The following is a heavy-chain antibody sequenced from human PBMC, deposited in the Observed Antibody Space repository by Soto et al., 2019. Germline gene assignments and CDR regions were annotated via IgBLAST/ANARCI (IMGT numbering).Heavy chain of an antibody. CDR2: IWYDGSNK. Sequence: QVQLVESGGGVVQPGRSLRLSCAASGFTFSSYGMHWVRQAPGKGLEWVAVIWYDGSNKYYADSVKGRFTISRDNSKNTLYLQMNSLRGEDTAVYYCARDRGGWNWFDPWGQGTLVTVSS. V-gene: IGHV3-33*01. D-gene: IGHD3-10*01. CDR3: ARDRGGWNWFDP. J-gene: IGHJ5*02. CDR1: GFTFSSYG.